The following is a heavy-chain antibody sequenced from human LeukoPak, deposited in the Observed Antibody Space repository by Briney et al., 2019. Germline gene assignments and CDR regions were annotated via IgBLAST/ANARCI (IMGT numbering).Heavy chain of an antibody. CDR2: INPNSGGT. V-gene: IGHV1-2*02. J-gene: IGHJ6*03. D-gene: IGHD2-15*01. CDR1: GYTFAGYY. Sequence: ASVKVSCKASGYTFAGYYMHWVRQAPGQGLEWMGWINPNSGGTNYAQKFQGRVTMTRDTSISTAYMELSRLRSDDTAVYYCARGQVVAATRYYYMDVWGKGTTVTVSS. CDR3: ARGQVVAATRYYYMDV.